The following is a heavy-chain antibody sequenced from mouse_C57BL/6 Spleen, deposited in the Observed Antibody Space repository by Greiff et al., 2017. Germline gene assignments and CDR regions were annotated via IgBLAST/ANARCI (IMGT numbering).Heavy chain of an antibody. Sequence: VKLQESGAELVRPGASVTLSCKASGYTFTDYEMHWVKQTPVHGLEWIGAIDPETGGTAYNQKFKGKAILTAAKSSSTAYMELRGLTSEDSAVYYCTREGYYDVWGQGTLVTVSA. CDR1: GYTFTDYE. V-gene: IGHV1-15*01. D-gene: IGHD1-1*01. CDR3: TREGYYDV. CDR2: IDPETGGT. J-gene: IGHJ3*02.